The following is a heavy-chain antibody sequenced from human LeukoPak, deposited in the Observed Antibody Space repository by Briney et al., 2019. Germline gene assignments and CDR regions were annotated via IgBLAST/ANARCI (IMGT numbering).Heavy chain of an antibody. CDR2: IYPGDSET. V-gene: IGHV5-51*01. CDR1: EYRFTSYW. Sequence: GESLQISCQGSEYRFTSYWIGWVRQMPGKGLEWMGIIYPGDSETKYSPSFQGQVIISADKSISTAYLQWSSLKASDTAIYYCARQSHYYYGMDVWGRGTTVIVSS. J-gene: IGHJ6*02. CDR3: ARQSHYYYGMDV.